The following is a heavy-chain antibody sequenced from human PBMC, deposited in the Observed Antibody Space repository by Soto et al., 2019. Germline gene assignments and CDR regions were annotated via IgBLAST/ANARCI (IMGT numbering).Heavy chain of an antibody. Sequence: ASVKVSCKASGYTFTGYYMHWVRQAPGQGLEWMGWINPNSGGTNYAQKFQGRVTMTRDTSISTAYMELSRLRSDDTAVYYYARAGSHYYGSGSDYWGQGTLVTVSS. D-gene: IGHD3-10*01. CDR2: INPNSGGT. CDR1: GYTFTGYY. V-gene: IGHV1-2*02. J-gene: IGHJ4*02. CDR3: ARAGSHYYGSGSDY.